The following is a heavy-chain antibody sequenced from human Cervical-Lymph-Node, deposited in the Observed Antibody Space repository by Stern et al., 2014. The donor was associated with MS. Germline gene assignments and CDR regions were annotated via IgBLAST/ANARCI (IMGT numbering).Heavy chain of an antibody. CDR3: ARGLLQDDGNAFDI. Sequence: QVQLQESGPGLVRPSETLSLTCTVSGGSISNYHWSWIRQPPGKGLEWIGYIHNRGSTNYNSSLKSRVIMSVDTSRNQFSLRLDSVTSADTAIYYCARGLLQDDGNAFDIWGQGTMVTVSS. J-gene: IGHJ3*02. V-gene: IGHV4-59*01. CDR2: IHNRGST. CDR1: GGSISNYH. D-gene: IGHD4-17*01.